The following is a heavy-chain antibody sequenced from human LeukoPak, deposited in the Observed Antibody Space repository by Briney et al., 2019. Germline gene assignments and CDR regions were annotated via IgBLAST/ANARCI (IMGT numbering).Heavy chain of an antibody. D-gene: IGHD3-10*01. CDR1: GFTVSSNY. CDR3: ARGPTYGNAFDI. J-gene: IGHJ3*02. V-gene: IGHV3-53*01. Sequence: GGSLRLSCAASGFTVSSNYMGWVRQAPGKGLEWVSVIYRGGSTYYADSVKGRFTISRDNSKNTLYLQMNSLRAEDTAVYYCARGPTYGNAFDIWGQGTMVTVSS. CDR2: IYRGGST.